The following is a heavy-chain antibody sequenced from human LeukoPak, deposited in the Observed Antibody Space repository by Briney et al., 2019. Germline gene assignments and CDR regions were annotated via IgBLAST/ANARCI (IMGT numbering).Heavy chain of an antibody. CDR1: GFTFSSYA. CDR2: ISGSGGST. V-gene: IGHV3-23*01. Sequence: GGSLRLSCAASGFTFSSYAMSWVRQAPGKGLEWVSAISGSGGSTYYADSVKGRFTISRENSKNTLYLQMNSLRAEDTAVYYCAKSRRDGYKYYFDYWGQGTLVTVSS. CDR3: AKSRRDGYKYYFDY. J-gene: IGHJ4*02. D-gene: IGHD5-24*01.